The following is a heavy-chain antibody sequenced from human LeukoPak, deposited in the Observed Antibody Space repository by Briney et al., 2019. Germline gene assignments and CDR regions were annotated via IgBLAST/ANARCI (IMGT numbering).Heavy chain of an antibody. Sequence: GGSLRLSCAASGFTVSSNYMSWIRQAPGKGLEWVSYISSSGSTIYYADSVKGRFTISRDNAKNSLYLQMNSLRAEDTAVYYCARVSKRAYSSGWYGGSWFDPWGQGTLVTVSS. CDR1: GFTVSSNY. CDR3: ARVSKRAYSSGWYGGSWFDP. CDR2: ISSSGSTI. V-gene: IGHV3-11*01. D-gene: IGHD6-19*01. J-gene: IGHJ5*02.